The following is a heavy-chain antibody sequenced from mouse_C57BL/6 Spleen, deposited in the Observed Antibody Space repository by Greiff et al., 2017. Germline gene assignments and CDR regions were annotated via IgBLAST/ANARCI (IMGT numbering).Heavy chain of an antibody. CDR2: IYPRSGNT. CDR1: GYTFTSYG. V-gene: IGHV1-81*01. J-gene: IGHJ3*01. D-gene: IGHD3-2*02. CDR3: ARWDSSGSWFAY. Sequence: QVQLQQSGAELARPGASVKLSCKASGYTFTSYGISWVKQRTGQGLEWIGEIYPRSGNTNYNEKFKGKATLTADKSSSTAYMELLSLTSEDSAVYFCARWDSSGSWFAYWGQGTLVTVSA.